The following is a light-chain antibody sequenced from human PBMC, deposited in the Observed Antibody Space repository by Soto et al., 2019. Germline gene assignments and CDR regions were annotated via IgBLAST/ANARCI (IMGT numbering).Light chain of an antibody. CDR1: QSVSSNY. CDR3: QQYGTSPPLT. Sequence: EIVLTQSPGTQSLSPGERATLSCRASQSVSSNYLAWYQQKPGQAPRLLIYGASSRATGIPDRFSGSGSATDFTLTISRLEPEDFAVYYCQQYGTSPPLTFGGGTKVEIK. J-gene: IGKJ4*01. CDR2: GAS. V-gene: IGKV3-20*01.